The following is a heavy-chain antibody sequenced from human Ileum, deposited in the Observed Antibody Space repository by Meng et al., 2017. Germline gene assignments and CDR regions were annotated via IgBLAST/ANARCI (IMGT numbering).Heavy chain of an antibody. CDR1: GFTFSNYA. J-gene: IGHJ4*01. D-gene: IGHD6-6*01. V-gene: IGHV1-3*01. Sequence: QVQFVKSGAEVKNPGASVRISCKASGFTFSNYAIYWVRQAPGQSLEWLGWIHAGSGDTKFSQTFQGRLTFDRDTSADTVYMELSSLTSGDRAVYYCGRGRASFYFDFLGQGTLVTVSS. CDR3: GRGRASFYFDF. CDR2: IHAGSGDT.